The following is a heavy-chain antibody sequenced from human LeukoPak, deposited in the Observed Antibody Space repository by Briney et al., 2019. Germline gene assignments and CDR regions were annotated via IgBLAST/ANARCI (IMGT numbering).Heavy chain of an antibody. CDR1: GGSISSSSYY. CDR2: IYYSGTT. V-gene: IGHV4-39*01. D-gene: IGHD3-22*01. J-gene: IGHJ4*02. Sequence: PSETLSLTCTVSGGSISSSSYYWGWIRQPRGKGVEWIGSIYYSGTTYYNPSLKSRLTISVDTSKNQFSLKLSSVTAADTAVYYCASLDYYDSSGYYNYWGQGTLVTVSS. CDR3: ASLDYYDSSGYYNY.